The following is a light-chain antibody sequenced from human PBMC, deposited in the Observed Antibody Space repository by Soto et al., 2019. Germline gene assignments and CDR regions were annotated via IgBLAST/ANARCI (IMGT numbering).Light chain of an antibody. CDR3: SSYTTNNTPYLV. Sequence: QSALTQPASVSGSPGQSITISCTGTSSDVGGYNYVPWYQQHPGKAPKLMIYEVSNRPSGISNRFSGSKSGNTASLTISGLQAEDEADYYCSSYTTNNTPYLVFGGGTKVTVL. CDR2: EVS. V-gene: IGLV2-14*01. J-gene: IGLJ2*01. CDR1: SSDVGGYNY.